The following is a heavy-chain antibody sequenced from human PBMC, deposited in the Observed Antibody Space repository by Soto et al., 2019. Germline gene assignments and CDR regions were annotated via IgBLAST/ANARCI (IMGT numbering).Heavy chain of an antibody. V-gene: IGHV1-18*01. CDR3: ARVGFVVVPAASEFFDY. J-gene: IGHJ4*02. CDR1: GDSFTSYG. CDR2: ISAYNGNT. Sequence: GASVKLSCKACGDSFTSYGISWVRQAPKQGLEWMGWISAYNGNTNYAQKLQGRVTMTTDTSTSTAYMELRSLRSDDTAVYYCARVGFVVVPAASEFFDYWGQGTLVTVSS. D-gene: IGHD2-2*01.